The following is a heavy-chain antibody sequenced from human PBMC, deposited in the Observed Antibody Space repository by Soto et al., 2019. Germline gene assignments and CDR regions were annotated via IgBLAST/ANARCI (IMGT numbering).Heavy chain of an antibody. D-gene: IGHD7-27*01. Sequence: QVQLQQWGAGLLKPSETLSLTCAVYGGSFSGYYWNWIRQPPGKGLEWIGEINHSGSTNYNPSLKSRDTISVDTSKNQFSLKLSSVTAADTSVYYCAIGWGTIFDYWGQGTLVTVSS. J-gene: IGHJ4*02. CDR3: AIGWGTIFDY. V-gene: IGHV4-34*01. CDR1: GGSFSGYY. CDR2: INHSGST.